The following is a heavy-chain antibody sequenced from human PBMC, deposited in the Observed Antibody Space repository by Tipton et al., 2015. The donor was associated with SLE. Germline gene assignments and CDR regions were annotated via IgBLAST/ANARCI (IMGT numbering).Heavy chain of an antibody. V-gene: IGHV4-59*11. CDR2: IYYSGST. CDR1: GGSISSHY. Sequence: TLSLTCTVSGGSISSHYWSWIRQPPGKGLEWIGYIYYSGSTNYNPSPKSRVTISVDTSKNQFSLKLSSVTAADTAVYYCARGWYSSSGGGYYFDYWGQGTLVTVSS. D-gene: IGHD6-13*01. CDR3: ARGWYSSSGGGYYFDY. J-gene: IGHJ4*02.